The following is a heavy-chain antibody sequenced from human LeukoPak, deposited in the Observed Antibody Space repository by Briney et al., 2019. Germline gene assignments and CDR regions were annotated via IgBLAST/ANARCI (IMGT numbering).Heavy chain of an antibody. CDR3: AKDGLLWFGELLQVYFDY. Sequence: RGSLRLSCAASGFTFSSYAMSWVRQAPGKGLEWVSAISGSGGSTYYADSVKGRFTISRDNSKNTLYLQMNSLRAEDTAVYYCAKDGLLWFGELLQVYFDYWGQGTLVTVSS. D-gene: IGHD3-10*01. CDR1: GFTFSSYA. V-gene: IGHV3-23*01. CDR2: ISGSGGST. J-gene: IGHJ4*02.